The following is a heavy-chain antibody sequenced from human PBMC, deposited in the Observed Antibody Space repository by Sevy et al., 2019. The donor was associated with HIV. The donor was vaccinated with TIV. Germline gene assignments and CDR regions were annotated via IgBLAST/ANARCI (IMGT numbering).Heavy chain of an antibody. CDR1: GGSLSVYS. CDR2: VNHSGNT. V-gene: IGHV4-34*01. J-gene: IGHJ6*02. Sequence: SETLSLTCAMYGGSLSVYSWIWIRQPPGKGLEWIGEVNHSGNTNYNQSLRSRVNILVDAYKNQFSLKLTSVTAADTAVYYCGTIASAHFFGMDVWGQGTTVTVSS. CDR3: GTIASAHFFGMDV. D-gene: IGHD6-13*01.